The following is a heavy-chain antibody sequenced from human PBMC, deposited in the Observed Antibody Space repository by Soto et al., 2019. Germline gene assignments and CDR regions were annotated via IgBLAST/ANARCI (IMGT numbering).Heavy chain of an antibody. D-gene: IGHD3-22*01. CDR3: ARVKGGDYYDSSGYYFDY. Sequence: SSETLSLTCTVSSGSISSGHYYWSWIRQPPGKGLEWIGYIYYSGSTYYNPSLKSRVTISVDTSKNQFSLKLSSVTAADTAVYYCARVKGGDYYDSSGYYFDYWGQGTLVTVS. V-gene: IGHV4-30-4*01. J-gene: IGHJ4*02. CDR2: IYYSGST. CDR1: SGSISSGHYY.